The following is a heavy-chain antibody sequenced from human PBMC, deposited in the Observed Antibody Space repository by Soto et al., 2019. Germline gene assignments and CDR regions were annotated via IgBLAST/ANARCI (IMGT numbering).Heavy chain of an antibody. CDR2: IHYSGST. V-gene: IGHV4-31*03. CDR1: GGSISNGGYY. J-gene: IGHJ4*01. Sequence: SETLSLTCTVSGGSISNGGYYWNWVRQHPGKCLEWIGYIHYSGSTWYNPSLESRVTISVDTSKDQFSLKLRSVTAADTAVYYCARVRGSGSYAAYYFDSWGQGTLVTVYS. CDR3: ARVRGSGSYAAYYFDS. D-gene: IGHD3-10*01.